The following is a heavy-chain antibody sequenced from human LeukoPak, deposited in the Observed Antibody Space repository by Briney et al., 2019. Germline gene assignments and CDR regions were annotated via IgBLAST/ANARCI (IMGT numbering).Heavy chain of an antibody. Sequence: SETLSLTCNVSGGSISSYYWSWIRQPPGKGLEWIGYFYTSGSSNYNPSLKSRVTSSVDTSKNQFSLKLSSVTAADTAVYYCARCHTYGFVYYAMDVWGEGTTVTVSS. D-gene: IGHD5-18*01. J-gene: IGHJ6*04. CDR1: GGSISSYY. CDR2: FYTSGSS. V-gene: IGHV4-59*01. CDR3: ARCHTYGFVYYAMDV.